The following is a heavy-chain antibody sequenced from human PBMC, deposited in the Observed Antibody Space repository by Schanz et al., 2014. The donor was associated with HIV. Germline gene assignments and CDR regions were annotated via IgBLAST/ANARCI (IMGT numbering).Heavy chain of an antibody. CDR3: AKDSGSGVMFNXXY. CDR2: ISGSGGST. Sequence: EVQLLESGGGLVQPGGSLRLSCAASEFTFSSYAMSWVRQAPGKGLEWVSAISGSGGSTYYADSVKGRFTISRDNSKNTLYLQMNSLRAEDTAVYYCAKDSGSGVMFNXXYWGQGTLXXVSS. V-gene: IGHV3-23*01. CDR1: EFTFSSYA. D-gene: IGHD3-10*01. J-gene: IGHJ4*02.